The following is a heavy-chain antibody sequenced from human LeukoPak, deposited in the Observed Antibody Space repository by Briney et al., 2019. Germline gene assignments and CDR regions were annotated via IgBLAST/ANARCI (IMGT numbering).Heavy chain of an antibody. CDR2: ISYDGSNK. V-gene: IGHV3-30-3*01. Sequence: PGRSLRLFCAASGFTFSSYAMHWVRQAPGKGLEWVAVISYDGSNKYYADSVKGRFTISRDNSKNTLYLQMNSLRAEDTAVYYCARDGPLAMDNWFDPWGQGTLVTVSS. CDR1: GFTFSSYA. D-gene: IGHD2-2*03. J-gene: IGHJ5*02. CDR3: ARDGPLAMDNWFDP.